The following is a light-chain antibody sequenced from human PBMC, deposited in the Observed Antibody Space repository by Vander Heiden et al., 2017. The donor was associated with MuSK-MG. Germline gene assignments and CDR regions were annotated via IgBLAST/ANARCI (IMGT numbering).Light chain of an antibody. Sequence: DIHMTQSPSSLSASVGDRVTITCRASESMSSYLNWYQQKPGKVPKLLIYAASSLQSGVPSRFSGSGSGTDFTLTISSLQPEDIATYYCQESDSTPQTFGQGTKVQIK. J-gene: IGKJ1*01. CDR2: AAS. CDR1: ESMSSY. CDR3: QESDSTPQT. V-gene: IGKV1-39*01.